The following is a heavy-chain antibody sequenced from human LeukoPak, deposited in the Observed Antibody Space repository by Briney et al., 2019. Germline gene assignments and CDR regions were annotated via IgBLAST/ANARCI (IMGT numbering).Heavy chain of an antibody. Sequence: GGSLRLSCAASGFTFSSYWMSWVRQAPGKGLEWVANIKQDGSEKYYVDSVKGRFTISRDNAKNSLYLQMNSLRAEGTAVYYCARDGEMATPYYYYGMDVWGQGTTVTVSS. CDR3: ARDGEMATPYYYYGMDV. D-gene: IGHD5-24*01. CDR1: GFTFSSYW. J-gene: IGHJ6*02. V-gene: IGHV3-7*01. CDR2: IKQDGSEK.